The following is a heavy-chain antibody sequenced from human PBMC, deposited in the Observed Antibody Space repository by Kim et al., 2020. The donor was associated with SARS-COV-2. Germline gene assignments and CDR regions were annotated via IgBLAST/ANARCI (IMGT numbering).Heavy chain of an antibody. J-gene: IGHJ6*02. CDR1: GGSFSGYY. V-gene: IGHV4-34*01. Sequence: SETLSLTCAVYGGSFSGYYWSWIRQPPGKGLEWLGEINHSGSTNYNPSLKSRVTISVDTSKNQFSLKLSSVTAADTAVYYCARGNTRSHFYYYYYGMDVWGQGTTVTVSS. CDR3: ARGNTRSHFYYYYYGMDV. D-gene: IGHD3-3*01. CDR2: INHSGST.